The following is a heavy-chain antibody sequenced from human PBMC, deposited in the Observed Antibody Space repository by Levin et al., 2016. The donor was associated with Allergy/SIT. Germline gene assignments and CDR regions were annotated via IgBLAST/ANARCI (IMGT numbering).Heavy chain of an antibody. J-gene: IGHJ6*03. Sequence: SETLSLTCGVSGGSFSYYSWNWIRQPPGKGLEWIGEIGHSGNTNYSPSLRSRVSISLDSSKTHFSLNLRSVTAADTAVYFCARGGYCPNSACYGGAYYNSYMDVWGTGTTVNVSS. CDR1: GGSFSYYS. D-gene: IGHD2-8*01. CDR2: IGHSGNT. CDR3: ARGGYCPNSACYGGAYYNSYMDV. V-gene: IGHV4-34*01.